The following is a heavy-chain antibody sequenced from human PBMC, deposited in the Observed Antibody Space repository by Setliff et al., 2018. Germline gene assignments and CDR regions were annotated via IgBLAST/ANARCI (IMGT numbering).Heavy chain of an antibody. Sequence: LSLTCSVSGGSISSGGYYWSWIRQHPGKGLEWIGYIYYSGSTYYNPSLKSRVTISVDTSKNQFSLKLSSVTAADTAVYYCARSPEVGATTYYYYYYMDVRGKGTTVTVSS. CDR2: IYYSGST. J-gene: IGHJ6*03. CDR1: GGSISSGGYY. V-gene: IGHV4-31*03. D-gene: IGHD1-26*01. CDR3: ARSPEVGATTYYYYYYMDV.